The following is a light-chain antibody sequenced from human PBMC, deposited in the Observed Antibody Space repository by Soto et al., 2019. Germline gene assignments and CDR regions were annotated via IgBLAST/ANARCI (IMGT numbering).Light chain of an antibody. Sequence: DIQMTQSPSTLSASVGDRVTITCRPSRSISSWLAWYQQKPGKAPKFLIYDASSLQGGVPSRFSGSESGTEFTLTISSLQPDDFATYYCQQYNSYPLTFGQGTKVDIK. CDR1: RSISSW. J-gene: IGKJ1*01. CDR2: DAS. CDR3: QQYNSYPLT. V-gene: IGKV1-5*01.